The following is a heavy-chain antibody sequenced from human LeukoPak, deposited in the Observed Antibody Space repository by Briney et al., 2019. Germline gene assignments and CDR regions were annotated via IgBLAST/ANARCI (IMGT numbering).Heavy chain of an antibody. Sequence: ASVKVSCKASGYTXTGYYMHWVRQAPGQGLEWMGWINLNSGGTNYAQKFQGRVTMTRDTSISTAYMELSRLRSDDTAVYYCARVATMIVVVTGHWFDPWGQGTLVTVSS. CDR2: INLNSGGT. CDR3: ARVATMIVVVTGHWFDP. V-gene: IGHV1-2*02. D-gene: IGHD3-22*01. CDR1: GYTXTGYY. J-gene: IGHJ5*02.